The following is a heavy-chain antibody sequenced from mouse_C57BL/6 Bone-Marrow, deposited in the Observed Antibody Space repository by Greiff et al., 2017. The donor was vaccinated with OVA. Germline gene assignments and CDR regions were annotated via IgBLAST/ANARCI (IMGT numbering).Heavy chain of an antibody. J-gene: IGHJ4*01. D-gene: IGHD2-4*01. Sequence: EVKVVESGGGLVQPGGSLKLSCAASGFTFSDYYMYWVRQTPEKRLEWVAYISNGGGSTYYPDTVKGRFTISRDNAKNTLYLQMSRLKSEDTAMYYCARRVYYDYLYYAMDYWGQGTSVTVSS. CDR3: ARRVYYDYLYYAMDY. CDR2: ISNGGGST. CDR1: GFTFSDYY. V-gene: IGHV5-12*01.